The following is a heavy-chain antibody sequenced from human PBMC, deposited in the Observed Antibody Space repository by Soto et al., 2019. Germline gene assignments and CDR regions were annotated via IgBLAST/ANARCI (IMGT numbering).Heavy chain of an antibody. V-gene: IGHV4-39*01. J-gene: IGHJ5*02. CDR3: ARGRTEAYTVTGLFDP. D-gene: IGHD4-17*01. CDR2: FYYSGST. Sequence: SETLSLTCTVSGGSISSSSYYWDWIRQPPGKGLEWIGSFYYSGSTYYNPSLKSRVTISVDTSKNQFSLKLSSVTAADTAVYYCARGRTEAYTVTGLFDPWGQGTLVTVSS. CDR1: GGSISSSSYY.